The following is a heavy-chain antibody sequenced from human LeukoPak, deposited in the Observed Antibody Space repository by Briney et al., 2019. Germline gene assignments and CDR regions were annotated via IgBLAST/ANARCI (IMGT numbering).Heavy chain of an antibody. Sequence: GGSLRLSCAASGLTFSNYAMNWVRQAPGKGLEWVSGVSGGGRSTYYADSVKGRFTISRDNSKNTLYLQMNSLRAEDTAVYYCARDPVAVTGTFYFDYWGQGTLVTVSS. J-gene: IGHJ4*02. D-gene: IGHD6-19*01. CDR3: ARDPVAVTGTFYFDY. V-gene: IGHV3-23*01. CDR2: VSGGGRST. CDR1: GLTFSNYA.